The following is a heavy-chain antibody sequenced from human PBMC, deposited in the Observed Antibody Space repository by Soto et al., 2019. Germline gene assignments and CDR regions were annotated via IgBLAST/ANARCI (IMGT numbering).Heavy chain of an antibody. J-gene: IGHJ6*02. CDR3: ARDRRGYYYGSGSPPYYYYGMDV. Sequence: GGSLRLSCAASGFTFSSYAMHWVRQAPGKGLEWVAVISYDGSNKYYADSVKGRFTISRDNSKNTLYLQMNSLRAEDTAVYYCARDRRGYYYGSGSPPYYYYGMDVWGQGTTVTVSS. V-gene: IGHV3-30*04. CDR2: ISYDGSNK. D-gene: IGHD3-10*01. CDR1: GFTFSSYA.